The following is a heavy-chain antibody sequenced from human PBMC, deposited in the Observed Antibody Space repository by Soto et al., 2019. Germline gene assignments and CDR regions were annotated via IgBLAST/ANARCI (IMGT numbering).Heavy chain of an antibody. CDR2: ISPYTGNT. V-gene: IGHV1-18*01. D-gene: IGHD3-16*01. CDR3: VMVDNYVTPTPQDV. Sequence: QVQLVQSGDEVKKPGASVKVSCKASGYIFVNYGIAWVRQAPRQGLEWMGCISPYTGNTHSASKVQGRLTMTTDTSTSTAYMDLGSLTSDDTAVYYCVMVDNYVTPTPQDVWGKGTTVTVSS. CDR1: GYIFVNYG. J-gene: IGHJ6*04.